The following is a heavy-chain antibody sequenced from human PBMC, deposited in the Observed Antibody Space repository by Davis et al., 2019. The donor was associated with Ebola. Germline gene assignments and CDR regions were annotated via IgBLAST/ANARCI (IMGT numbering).Heavy chain of an antibody. J-gene: IGHJ4*02. CDR3: AKDRFSGGVSYSLAYYFDY. Sequence: PGGSLRLSCAASAFTFSSYGMHWVRQAPGKGLEWVAYIRYDGSNKYYADSVKGRFTISRDNSRNTLYLQMDSLRAEDTAVFYCAKDRFSGGVSYSLAYYFDYWGQGTLVTVSS. CDR2: IRYDGSNK. D-gene: IGHD1-26*01. CDR1: AFTFSSYG. V-gene: IGHV3-30*02.